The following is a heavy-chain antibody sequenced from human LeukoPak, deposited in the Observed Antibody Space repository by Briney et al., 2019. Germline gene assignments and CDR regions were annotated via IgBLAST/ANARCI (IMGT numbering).Heavy chain of an antibody. CDR1: GGSFSGYY. CDR2: INHSGST. V-gene: IGHV4-34*01. J-gene: IGHJ4*02. CDR3: AGVNSIAGTKSYYFDY. Sequence: SETLSLTCAVYGGSFSGYYWSWIRQPPGKGLEWIGEINHSGSTNYNPYLKSRVTISVDTSKNQFSLKLSSVTAADTAVYYCAGVNSIAGTKSYYFDYWGQGTLVTVSS. D-gene: IGHD1-7*01.